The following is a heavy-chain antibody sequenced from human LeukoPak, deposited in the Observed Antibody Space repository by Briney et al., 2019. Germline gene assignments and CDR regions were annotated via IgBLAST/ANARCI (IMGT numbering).Heavy chain of an antibody. Sequence: GGSLRLSCAASGFTFSSYWMSWVRQAPGKGLEWVANIKQDGSEKYYVDSVKGRFTIPRDNAKNSLYLQMNSLRAEDTAVYYCARETSPWTYDYWGQGTLVTVSS. CDR1: GFTFSSYW. D-gene: IGHD3/OR15-3a*01. V-gene: IGHV3-7*01. J-gene: IGHJ4*02. CDR2: IKQDGSEK. CDR3: ARETSPWTYDY.